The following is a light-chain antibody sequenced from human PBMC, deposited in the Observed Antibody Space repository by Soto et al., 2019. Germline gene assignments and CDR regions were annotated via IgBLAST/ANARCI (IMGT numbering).Light chain of an antibody. V-gene: IGKV3-15*01. CDR1: QSVSSN. CDR2: GAS. CDR3: QQYNNWPRA. Sequence: EIVMTQSPATLYASPGERATLSCRASQSVSSNLAWYQQKPGQAPRLLIYGASTRATGIPARFSGSGSGTEFTLTISSLQSEYFADYYCQQYNNWPRAFGQGTKVEIK. J-gene: IGKJ1*01.